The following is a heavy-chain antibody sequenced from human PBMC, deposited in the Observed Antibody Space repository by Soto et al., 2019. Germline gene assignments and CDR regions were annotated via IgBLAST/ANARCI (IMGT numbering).Heavy chain of an antibody. CDR2: IYNSVNT. J-gene: IGHJ6*02. V-gene: IGHV4-59*01. CDR3: ARDDAYSGKDSGSYYSYYYGMDV. D-gene: IGHD1-26*01. CDR1: GGSISNNY. Sequence: SETLSLTCTVSGGSISNNYWSWIRQPPGKGLEWIGYIYNSVNTSYNPSLRSRVIISEDTSKNQFALQLSSVTTADTAVYYCARDDAYSGKDSGSYYSYYYGMDVWGQGTTVTVSS.